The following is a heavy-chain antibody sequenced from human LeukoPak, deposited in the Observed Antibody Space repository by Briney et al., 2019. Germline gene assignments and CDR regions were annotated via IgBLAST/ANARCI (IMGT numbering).Heavy chain of an antibody. CDR3: ARDSSSGWYHLY. CDR1: GFTVSSNY. CDR2: IYSGGNT. D-gene: IGHD6-19*01. V-gene: IGHV3-53*01. J-gene: IGHJ4*02. Sequence: PGGSLRLSCAASGFTVSSNYMSWVRQAPGKGLEWVSVIYSGGNTYYADSVKGRFTISRDNSKNTVYLQMNSLRAEDTAVYYCARDSSSGWYHLYWGQGTLVTVSS.